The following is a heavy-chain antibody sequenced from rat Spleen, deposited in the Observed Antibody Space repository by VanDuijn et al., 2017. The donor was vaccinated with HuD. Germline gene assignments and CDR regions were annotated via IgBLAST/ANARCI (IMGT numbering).Heavy chain of an antibody. D-gene: IGHD1-6*01. V-gene: IGHV2-1*01. CDR2: IWTGGST. Sequence: QVQLKESGPGLVQPSQTLSLTCTVSGLSLTSYNVHWVRQFPGKGLEWMGVIWTGGSTAYNSLLKSRLSISRDTSKRQVFLKMNSLQTEDTAMYFCARWKYTTDWFAYWGQGTLVTVSS. CDR1: GLSLTSYN. J-gene: IGHJ3*01. CDR3: ARWKYTTDWFAY.